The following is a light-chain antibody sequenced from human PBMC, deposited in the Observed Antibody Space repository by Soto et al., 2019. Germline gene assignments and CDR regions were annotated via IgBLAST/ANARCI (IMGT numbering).Light chain of an antibody. V-gene: IGKV3-15*01. CDR3: QQYNNWWT. Sequence: EIVLTLSPGTPSLSSGERATLSCRASQSVSSNLAWYQQKPGQAPRLLIYGASTRATGIPARFSGSGSGTEFTLTISSLQSEDFAVYYCQQYNNWWTFGQGTKVDIK. J-gene: IGKJ1*01. CDR1: QSVSSN. CDR2: GAS.